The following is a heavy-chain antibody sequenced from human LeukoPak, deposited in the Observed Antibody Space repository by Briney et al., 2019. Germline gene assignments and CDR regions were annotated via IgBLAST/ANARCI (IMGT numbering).Heavy chain of an antibody. CDR2: ISGSGGST. J-gene: IGHJ4*02. CDR3: AKRHSSGWYVSGYYFDY. Sequence: GGSLRLSCAASGFTFSSYAMSWVRQAPGKGLEWVSAISGSGGSTYYADSVKGRFTISRGNSKNTLYLQMNSLRAEDTAVYYCAKRHSSGWYVSGYYFDYWGQGTLVTVSS. CDR1: GFTFSSYA. V-gene: IGHV3-23*01. D-gene: IGHD6-19*01.